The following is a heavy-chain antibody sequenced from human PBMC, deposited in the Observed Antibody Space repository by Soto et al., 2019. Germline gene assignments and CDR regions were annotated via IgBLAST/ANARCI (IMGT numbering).Heavy chain of an antibody. CDR1: GFTFSSYW. Sequence: GGSLRLSCAASGFTFSSYWMSWVRQAPGKGLEWVANIKQDGSEKYYVDSVKGRFTISRDNAKNSLYLQMNSLRAEDTAVYYCARVSSSSWLYYYYYYMDVWGKGTTVTVSS. D-gene: IGHD6-13*01. CDR2: IKQDGSEK. CDR3: ARVSSSSWLYYYYYYMDV. V-gene: IGHV3-7*01. J-gene: IGHJ6*03.